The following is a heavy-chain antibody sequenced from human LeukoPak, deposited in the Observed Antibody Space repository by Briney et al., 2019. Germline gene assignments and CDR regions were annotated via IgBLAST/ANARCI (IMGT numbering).Heavy chain of an antibody. Sequence: ASVPVSCKASGYTFTGYYMHWLRQAPGQGLEWMGWINPNSGGTNYAQKFRGRVTMTRDTSISTAYMELSRLRSDDTAVYYCARSMVRGVTDAFDIWGQGTMVTVSS. CDR1: GYTFTGYY. J-gene: IGHJ3*02. D-gene: IGHD3-10*01. CDR2: INPNSGGT. CDR3: ARSMVRGVTDAFDI. V-gene: IGHV1-2*02.